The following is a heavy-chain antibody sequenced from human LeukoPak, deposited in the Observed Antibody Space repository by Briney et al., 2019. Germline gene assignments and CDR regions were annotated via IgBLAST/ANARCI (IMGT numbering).Heavy chain of an antibody. D-gene: IGHD3-10*01. CDR1: GTSIGSGGYY. V-gene: IGHV4-31*03. Sequence: SQTLSLTCTVSGTSIGSGGYYWSWIRQHPGKGLECIAYIYHTGSTYYNPSLKSRVIISVDTSQNQFSLTLSSVTAADTAAYYCARVIGPGSSIDYWGQGTQVTVSS. CDR3: ARVIGPGSSIDY. CDR2: IYHTGST. J-gene: IGHJ4*02.